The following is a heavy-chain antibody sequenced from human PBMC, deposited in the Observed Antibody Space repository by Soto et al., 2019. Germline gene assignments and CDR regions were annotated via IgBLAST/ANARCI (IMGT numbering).Heavy chain of an antibody. CDR2: IYYSGST. V-gene: IGHV4-30-4*01. J-gene: IGHJ4*02. CDR3: ARAPYYYGSSGYYPFDY. D-gene: IGHD3-22*01. Sequence: PSETLSLTCTVSGGSISSGDYYWSWIRQPPGKGLEWIGYIYYSGSTYYNPSLKSRVTISVDTSKNQFSLKLSSVTAADTAVYYCARAPYYYGSSGYYPFDYWGQGTLVTVSS. CDR1: GGSISSGDYY.